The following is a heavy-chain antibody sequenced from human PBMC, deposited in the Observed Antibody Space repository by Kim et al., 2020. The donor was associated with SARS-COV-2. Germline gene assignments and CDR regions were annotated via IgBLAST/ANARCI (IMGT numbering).Heavy chain of an antibody. Sequence: LSLTCAASGFTFSDYYMSWIRQAPGKGLEWVSYISSSSSYTNYADSVKGRFTITRDNAKNSLYLQMNSLRAEDTAVYYCARERSSTSCYDYWGQGTLVTVSS. CDR2: ISSSSSYT. J-gene: IGHJ4*02. CDR1: GFTFSDYY. CDR3: ARERSSTSCYDY. V-gene: IGHV3-11*06. D-gene: IGHD2-2*01.